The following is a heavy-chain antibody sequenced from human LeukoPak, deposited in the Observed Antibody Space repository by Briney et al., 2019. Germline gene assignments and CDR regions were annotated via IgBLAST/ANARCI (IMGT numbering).Heavy chain of an antibody. V-gene: IGHV3-21*01. Sequence: PGGSLRLSCAASGFTFSTYGMTWVRQAPGKGLEWVSSISSSSSYKYYADSVKGRFTISRDNAKKSVYLQMNSLRAEDTAVYYCAKGLGYGSGSYLDYWGQGTLVTVSS. CDR2: ISSSSSYK. D-gene: IGHD3-10*01. J-gene: IGHJ4*02. CDR1: GFTFSTYG. CDR3: AKGLGYGSGSYLDY.